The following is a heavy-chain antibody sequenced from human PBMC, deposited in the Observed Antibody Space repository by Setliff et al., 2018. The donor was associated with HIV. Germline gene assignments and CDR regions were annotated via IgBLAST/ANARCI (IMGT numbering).Heavy chain of an antibody. CDR1: GGSISSGDYY. J-gene: IGHJ4*02. D-gene: IGHD3-10*01. CDR3: ARVGIGMVRGVMGVADY. Sequence: LSLTCIVSGGSISSGDYYWSWIRQPPGKGPEWIGYIFHRGNTYYNPSLKSRVRILVDTSKNQFSLNLTSVTAADTAVYFCARVGIGMVRGVMGVADYWGQGRLVTVAS. CDR2: IFHRGNT. V-gene: IGHV4-30-4*01.